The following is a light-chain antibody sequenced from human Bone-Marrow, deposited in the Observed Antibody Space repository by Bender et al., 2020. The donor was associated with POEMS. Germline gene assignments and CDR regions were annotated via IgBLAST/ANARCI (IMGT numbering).Light chain of an antibody. CDR1: DVANYNL. J-gene: IGLJ1*01. CDR3: SSYTDNNPYL. CDR2: DVT. Sequence: QSALTQPASVSGSPGQSITISCTGSDVANYNLVSWYQQHPGKAPKLMIYDVTNRPSGVSNRFSGSKSGNTASLTISGLQDEDEADYYCSSYTDNNPYLFGSGTKVSVL. V-gene: IGLV2-14*02.